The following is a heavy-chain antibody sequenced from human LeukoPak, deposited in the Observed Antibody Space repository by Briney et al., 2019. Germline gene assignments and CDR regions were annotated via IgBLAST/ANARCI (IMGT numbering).Heavy chain of an antibody. CDR2: IYYSGST. V-gene: IGHV4-59*01. J-gene: IGHJ4*02. D-gene: IGHD3-10*01. CDR3: AKVISLLWFGEFDY. CDR1: GGSISSYY. Sequence: SETLSLTCTVSGGSISSYYWSWIRQPPGKGLEWIGYIYYSGSTNYNPSLKSRVTISVDTSKNQFSLKLSSVTAADTAVYYCAKVISLLWFGEFDYWGQGTLVTVSS.